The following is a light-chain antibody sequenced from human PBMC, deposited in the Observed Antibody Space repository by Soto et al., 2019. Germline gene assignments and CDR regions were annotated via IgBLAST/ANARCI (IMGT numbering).Light chain of an antibody. CDR3: QQYDRIHQFT. J-gene: IGKJ3*01. Sequence: EIVLTQSPGTLSLSPGERATLSCRASQTISNNYLAWYQQKPGQAPRLLIYGASSRAIGIPDRFSGSGSGTDFCLTISRLEHEDFAMYYCQQYDRIHQFTFGPGTKVDIK. CDR1: QTISNNY. V-gene: IGKV3-20*01. CDR2: GAS.